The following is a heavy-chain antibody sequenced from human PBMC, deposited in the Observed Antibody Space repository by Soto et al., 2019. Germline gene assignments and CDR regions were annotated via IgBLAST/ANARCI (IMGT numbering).Heavy chain of an antibody. CDR1: RNRCTGHS. Sequence: GESLKICSKASRNRCTGHSIGWVRQFPGKRVELLGIIYHCDSVTRYIPSFQGQVTFSADKSISTAYLQWTSLKASDTALYYCSGLSEDFYYSIDGGRQGTTVTVSS. CDR2: IYHCDSVT. V-gene: IGHV5-51*01. D-gene: IGHD5-12*01. CDR3: SGLSEDFYYSIDG. J-gene: IGHJ6*02.